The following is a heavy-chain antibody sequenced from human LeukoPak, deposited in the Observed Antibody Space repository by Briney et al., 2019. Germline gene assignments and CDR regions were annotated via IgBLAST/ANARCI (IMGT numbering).Heavy chain of an antibody. CDR3: ARAQFNYYDSSGYYYPLDY. CDR1: GFTFSSYW. D-gene: IGHD3-22*01. V-gene: IGHV3-74*01. Sequence: GGSLRLSCAASGFTFSSYWMRWVRQAPGKGLVWVSRINSDGSSTSYADSVKGRFTISRDNAKNTLYLQMNSLRAEETAVYYCARAQFNYYDSSGYYYPLDYWGQGTLVTVSS. CDR2: INSDGSST. J-gene: IGHJ4*02.